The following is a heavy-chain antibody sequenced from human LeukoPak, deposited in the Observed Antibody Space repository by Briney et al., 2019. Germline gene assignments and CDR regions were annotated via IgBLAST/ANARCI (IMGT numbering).Heavy chain of an antibody. Sequence: ASVKVSCKASGYTFTSYGISWVRQAPGQGLEXXXXISAYNGNTNYAQKLQGRVTMTTDTSTSTAYMELRSLRSDDTAVYYCARDKGGDRGSKWFDPWGQGTLVTVSS. CDR2: ISAYNGNT. V-gene: IGHV1-18*01. J-gene: IGHJ5*02. CDR1: GYTFTSYG. D-gene: IGHD2-21*02. CDR3: ARDKGGDRGSKWFDP.